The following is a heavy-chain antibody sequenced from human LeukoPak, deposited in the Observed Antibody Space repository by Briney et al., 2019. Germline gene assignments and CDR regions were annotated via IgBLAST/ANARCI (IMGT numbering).Heavy chain of an antibody. CDR2: INPSGGST. J-gene: IGHJ4*02. CDR3: ATSGGTSGPELDY. Sequence: GASVKVSCKASGYTFTNYSMHWVRQAPVQGLEWMGIINPSGGSTNYAQTFQGRVTMTRDTSISTAYMEVSRMTSDDTAVYYCATSGGTSGPELDYWGQGTLVSVSS. D-gene: IGHD3-3*01. V-gene: IGHV1-46*01. CDR1: GYTFTNYS.